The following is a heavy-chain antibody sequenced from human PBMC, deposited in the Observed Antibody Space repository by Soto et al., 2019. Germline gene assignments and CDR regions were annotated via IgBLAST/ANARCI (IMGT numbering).Heavy chain of an antibody. J-gene: IGHJ5*02. Sequence: VQLQESGPGLVTPSGTLSLPCTVSGGSISTTNWWSWVRQSPGKGLEWIGEILHIGSTNYNPSLKSRVYISIDKSQNPVSLRLSSVTAADTAVYYCASGFDSDGLYNGGHPWGQGTLVSVSS. CDR1: GGSISTTNW. CDR2: ILHIGST. D-gene: IGHD3-22*01. CDR3: ASGFDSDGLYNGGHP. V-gene: IGHV4-4*02.